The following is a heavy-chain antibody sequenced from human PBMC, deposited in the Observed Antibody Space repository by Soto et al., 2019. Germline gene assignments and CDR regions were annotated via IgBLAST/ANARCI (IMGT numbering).Heavy chain of an antibody. CDR2: IYYSGST. J-gene: IGHJ6*02. CDR1: GGSISSGDYY. D-gene: IGHD5-18*01. CDR3: SDMDNYYYYGMDV. V-gene: IGHV4-30-4*01. Sequence: PSETLSLTCTVSGGSISSGDYYWSWIRQPPGKGLEWIGYIYYSGSTYYNPSLKSRVTISVDTSKNQFSLKLSSVTAADTAVYYCSDMDNYYYYGMDVWGQGTTVTVSS.